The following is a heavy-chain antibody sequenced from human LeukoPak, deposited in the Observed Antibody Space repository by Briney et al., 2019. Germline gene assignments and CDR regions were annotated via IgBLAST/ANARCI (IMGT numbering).Heavy chain of an antibody. CDR1: EFNFGFDAYS. V-gene: IGHV3-49*04. J-gene: IGHJ4*02. Sequence: GGSLRLSCTGSEFNFGFDAYSVSWVRQAPGKGLEWVGFIRANKYGGTTEYAASVKGRFAISRDDSKSIAYLQLNSLKTEDTAMYYCTAEQNYWGQGTLVAVSS. CDR2: IRANKYGGTT. CDR3: TAEQNY.